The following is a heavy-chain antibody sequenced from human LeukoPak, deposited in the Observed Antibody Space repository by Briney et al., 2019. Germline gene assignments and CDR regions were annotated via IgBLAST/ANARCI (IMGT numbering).Heavy chain of an antibody. V-gene: IGHV1-8*02. Sequence: ASVKVSCKASGYTFTSYGISWVRQATGQGLEWMGWMNPNSGNTGYAQKFQGRVTMTRNTSISTAYMELSSLRSEDTAVYYCARVSYSSGWYPLLAFWGQGTLVTVSS. CDR1: GYTFTSYG. D-gene: IGHD6-19*01. CDR3: ARVSYSSGWYPLLAF. CDR2: MNPNSGNT. J-gene: IGHJ4*02.